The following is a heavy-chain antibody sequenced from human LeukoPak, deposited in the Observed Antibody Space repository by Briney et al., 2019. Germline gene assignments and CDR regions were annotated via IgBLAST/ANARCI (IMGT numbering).Heavy chain of an antibody. CDR1: GYTFTGYY. Sequence: GASVKVSCKASGYTFTGYYTHWVRQAPGQGLEWMGWINPNSGGTNYAQKFQGRVTMTRDTSISTAYMELSRLRSDDTAVYYCARDHAGATGYWFDPWGQGTLVTVSS. CDR3: ARDHAGATGYWFDP. D-gene: IGHD1-26*01. V-gene: IGHV1-2*02. J-gene: IGHJ5*02. CDR2: INPNSGGT.